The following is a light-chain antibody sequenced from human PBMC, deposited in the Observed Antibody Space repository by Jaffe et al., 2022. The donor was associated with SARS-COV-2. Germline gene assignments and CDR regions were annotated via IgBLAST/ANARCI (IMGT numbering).Light chain of an antibody. Sequence: EIVMTQSPVTLSVSPGERATLSCRASQTISNTLAWYQQKPGQPPRLLFSGASARAAGIPARFSGSGSGTEFTLTISSLQSEDFAVYYCQHYNNWPLAFGGGTKVEIK. CDR2: GAS. V-gene: IGKV3-15*01. CDR1: QTISNT. CDR3: QHYNNWPLA. J-gene: IGKJ4*01.